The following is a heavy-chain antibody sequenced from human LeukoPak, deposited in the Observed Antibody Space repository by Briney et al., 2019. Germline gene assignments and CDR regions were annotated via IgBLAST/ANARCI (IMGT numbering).Heavy chain of an antibody. V-gene: IGHV4-59*01. CDR2: IYYSGTT. D-gene: IGHD3-16*01. CDR1: GASISSYY. J-gene: IGHJ2*01. CDR3: ATLGDFDL. Sequence: SETLSLTCTVSGASISSYYWSSLRQPPGKGLEWIAYIYYSGTTNYNPSLKSRVTISVDRSKNQLSLQLSSVTAADTAVYYCATLGDFDLWGRGTLVTVSS.